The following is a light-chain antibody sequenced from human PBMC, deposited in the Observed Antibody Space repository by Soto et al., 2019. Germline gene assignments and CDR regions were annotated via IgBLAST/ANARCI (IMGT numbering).Light chain of an antibody. Sequence: IVWTQSPGTLSLSPGERVTLSCLAILRVRNSYLAWYHHTPCQAPTLLIYGASNRDTGIADRFSGSGSGTDFTLTISRQEPEDFPVYYCQQYGSSPSFGGATKVEIK. V-gene: IGKV3-20*01. CDR2: GAS. CDR1: LRVRNSY. CDR3: QQYGSSPS. J-gene: IGKJ4*01.